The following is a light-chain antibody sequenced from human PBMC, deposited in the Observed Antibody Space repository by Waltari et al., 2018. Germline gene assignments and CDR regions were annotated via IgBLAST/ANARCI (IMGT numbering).Light chain of an antibody. Sequence: QLVLTQSPSASASLGASVRLTCTLSSGHTSNVIAWHQQQPEKGPRYLMKVNSDGSHTKGDEIPDRFSGSSSRAERYRTISSLQSEDEADYYCQTGGHGTWVFGGGTKLTVL. J-gene: IGLJ3*02. CDR1: SGHTSNV. CDR3: QTGGHGTWV. V-gene: IGLV4-69*01. CDR2: VNSDGSH.